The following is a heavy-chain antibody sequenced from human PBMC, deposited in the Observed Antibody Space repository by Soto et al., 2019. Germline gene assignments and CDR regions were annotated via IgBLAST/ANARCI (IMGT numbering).Heavy chain of an antibody. D-gene: IGHD1-7*01. J-gene: IGHJ4*02. V-gene: IGHV4-4*07. CDR2: ISTTGNT. CDR1: GDTITSFS. Sequence: PAETRSLTVTVSGDTITSFSWNWIRQSAGKGLDGRGRISTTGNTHYNPSLESRVTMSLDTSKNQFSLKLTSVNAADTAVYYCEGESGENWSYEAYWGQGTLVTVSS. CDR3: EGESGENWSYEAY.